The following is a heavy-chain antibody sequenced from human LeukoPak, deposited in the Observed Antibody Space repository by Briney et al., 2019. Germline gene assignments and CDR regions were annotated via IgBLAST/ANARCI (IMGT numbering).Heavy chain of an antibody. V-gene: IGHV4-34*01. D-gene: IGHD3-3*01. Sequence: SETLSLTCAVYGGSFSGYYWSWIRQPPGKGLEWIGEINHSGSTNYNPSLKSRVTISVDTSKNQFSLKLSSVTAADTAVYYGARGRPHYDFWSGYYTGINPRYYYYYYMDVWGKGTTVTVSS. CDR1: GGSFSGYY. J-gene: IGHJ6*03. CDR2: INHSGST. CDR3: ARGRPHYDFWSGYYTGINPRYYYYYYMDV.